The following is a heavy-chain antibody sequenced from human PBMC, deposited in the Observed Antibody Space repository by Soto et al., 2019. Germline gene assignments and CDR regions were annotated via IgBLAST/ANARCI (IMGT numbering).Heavy chain of an antibody. D-gene: IGHD6-13*01. CDR2: ISGSGGST. J-gene: IGHJ5*02. Sequence: PGGSLRLSCAASGFTLSSYAMSWVRQAPGKGLEWVSAISGSGGSTYYADSVKGRFTISRDNSKNTLYLQMNSLRAEDTAVYYCAKDVSSSWYGVWFDPWGQGTLVTVSS. CDR3: AKDVSSSWYGVWFDP. V-gene: IGHV3-23*01. CDR1: GFTLSSYA.